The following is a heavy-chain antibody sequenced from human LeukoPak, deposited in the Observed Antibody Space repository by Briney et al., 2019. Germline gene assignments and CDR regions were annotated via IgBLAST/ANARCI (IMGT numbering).Heavy chain of an antibody. J-gene: IGHJ4*02. CDR2: IYTSGST. D-gene: IGHD3-10*01. V-gene: IGHV4-4*07. CDR3: ARVSDSRAVGPFDY. CDR1: GGSLSSYD. Sequence: PSETLSLTCTVSGGSLSSYDWSWIRQPAGKGLEWIGRIYTSGSTNYNPSLKSRVTMSVDTSKSQFSLELSSVTAADTAIYYCARVSDSRAVGPFDYWGQGTLVTVSS.